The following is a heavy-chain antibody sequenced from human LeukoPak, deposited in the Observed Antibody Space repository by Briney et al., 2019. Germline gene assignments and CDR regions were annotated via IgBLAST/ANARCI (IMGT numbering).Heavy chain of an antibody. D-gene: IGHD4-17*01. J-gene: IGHJ5*02. V-gene: IGHV3-23*01. CDR1: GFTFSSYA. CDR2: LSASGGGT. Sequence: GGSLRLSCAASGFTFSSYAMTWVRQAPGKGLEWVSALSASGGGTYYADSVKGRFTISRDNSKNTLYLQMNSLRAEDTAVYYRAKTQGGDYFFGPWGQGTLVTVSS. CDR3: AKTQGGDYFFGP.